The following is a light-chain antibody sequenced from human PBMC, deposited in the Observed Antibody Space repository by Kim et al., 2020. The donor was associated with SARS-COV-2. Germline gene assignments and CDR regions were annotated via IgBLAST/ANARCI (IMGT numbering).Light chain of an antibody. Sequence: DIQMTQSPSSLSASVGDRVTITCRPGHPITDYLNWYQQKPGSAPKLLIFATSTLQHGVPSRFSGSGSGADFALTISSLQPEDSATYYCQQRGTFGQGTKVDIK. CDR3: QQRGT. CDR2: ATS. CDR1: HPITDY. V-gene: IGKV1-39*01. J-gene: IGKJ1*01.